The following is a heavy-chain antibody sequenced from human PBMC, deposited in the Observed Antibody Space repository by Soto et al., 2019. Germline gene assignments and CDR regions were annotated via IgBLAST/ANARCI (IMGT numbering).Heavy chain of an antibody. J-gene: IGHJ5*02. CDR3: VRDGTKTLRDWFDP. Sequence: SETLSLTCTVSCASISGFYWSWIRKSAGKGLEWIGRIYATGTTNYNPSLKSRVMMSVDTSKKQFSLKLRSVTAADTAVYYCVRDGTKTLRDWFDPWGQGISVTVSS. CDR2: IYATGTT. V-gene: IGHV4-4*07. CDR1: CASISGFY. D-gene: IGHD1-1*01.